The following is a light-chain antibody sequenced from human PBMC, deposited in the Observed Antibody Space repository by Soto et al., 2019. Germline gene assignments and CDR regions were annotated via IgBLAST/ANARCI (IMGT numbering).Light chain of an antibody. CDR3: QSYDSSLSGSVV. Sequence: QSVLTQPPSVSGAPGQRVTISCTGSRSNIGTGYDVHWYQHLPGTAPKLLIYANGNRPSGVPDRFSASKSGTSASLAISGLQAEDEAVYYCQSYDSSLSGSVVFGGGTKVTVL. CDR2: ANG. J-gene: IGLJ2*01. CDR1: RSNIGTGYD. V-gene: IGLV1-40*01.